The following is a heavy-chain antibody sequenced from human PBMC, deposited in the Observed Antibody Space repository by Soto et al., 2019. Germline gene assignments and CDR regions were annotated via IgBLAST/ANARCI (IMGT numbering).Heavy chain of an antibody. J-gene: IGHJ3*02. CDR1: GFTFSSYW. Sequence: EVQLVESGGGLVQPGGSLRLSCAASGFTFSSYWMSWVRQAPGKGLEWVANIKQDGSERYYVDSVKGRFTISRDNAKNSLYLQMNSLRAEDTAVYYCASDDYYDRSGPDKKDAFDIWGQGTMVTVSS. D-gene: IGHD3-22*01. CDR3: ASDDYYDRSGPDKKDAFDI. CDR2: IKQDGSER. V-gene: IGHV3-7*03.